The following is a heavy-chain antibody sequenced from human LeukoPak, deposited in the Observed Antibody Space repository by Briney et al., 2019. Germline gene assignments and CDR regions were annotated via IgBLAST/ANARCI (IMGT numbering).Heavy chain of an antibody. CDR1: GFTFSSYA. J-gene: IGHJ1*01. Sequence: GGSLRLSCAASGFTFSSYAMSWVRQAPGKGLEWVSAISGSGGSTYYADSVKGRFTISKDNSKNTLYLQMNSLRAEDWAEYYCSKDRGRGNSFRRSSLEFFQQGRESTLLIVSS. D-gene: IGHD4-23*01. CDR2: ISGSGGST. CDR3: SKDRGRGNSFRRSSLEFFQQ. V-gene: IGHV3-23*01.